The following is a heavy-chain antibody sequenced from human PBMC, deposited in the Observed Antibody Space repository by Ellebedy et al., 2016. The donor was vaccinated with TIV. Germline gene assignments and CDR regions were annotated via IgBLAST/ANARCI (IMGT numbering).Heavy chain of an antibody. Sequence: GGSLRLSXAASGFTFTSYWMGWVRQAPGKGLEWMANIHKDGSDKYYVDSVRGRFTISRDNARNSLYLQMNSLSAEDTAVYYCSTVGRATYGGQYWGQGTLVTVSS. J-gene: IGHJ4*02. D-gene: IGHD4-23*01. CDR2: IHKDGSDK. CDR1: GFTFTSYW. V-gene: IGHV3-7*03. CDR3: STVGRATYGGQY.